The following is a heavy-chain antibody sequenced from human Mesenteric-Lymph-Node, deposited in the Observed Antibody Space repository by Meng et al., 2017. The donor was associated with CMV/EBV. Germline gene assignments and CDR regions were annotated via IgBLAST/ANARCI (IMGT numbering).Heavy chain of an antibody. CDR2: ISPSGSTI. CDR1: GFTFSDYQ. Sequence: GESLKISCVASGFTFSDYQMSWIRQAPGKGLEWVSYISPSGSTIYYAASVKARFTISRDNARNVVSLHMSSLTADDTAVYYCARGGGAMRFDPWGQGTLVTVSS. V-gene: IGHV3-11*01. D-gene: IGHD6-25*01. J-gene: IGHJ5*02. CDR3: ARGGGAMRFDP.